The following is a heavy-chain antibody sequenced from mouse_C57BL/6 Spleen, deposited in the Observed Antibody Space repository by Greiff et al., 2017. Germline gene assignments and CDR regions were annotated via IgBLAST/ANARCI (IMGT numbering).Heavy chain of an antibody. CDR3: ARSYDDAMDY. J-gene: IGHJ4*01. CDR2: IYPGDGDT. D-gene: IGHD2-3*01. V-gene: IGHV1-80*01. Sequence: QVHVKQSGAELVKPGASVKISCKASGYAFSSYWMNWVKQRPGKGLEWIGQIYPGDGDTNYNGKFKGKATLTADKSSSTAYMQLSSLTSEDSAVYFCARSYDDAMDYWGQGTSVTVSS. CDR1: GYAFSSYW.